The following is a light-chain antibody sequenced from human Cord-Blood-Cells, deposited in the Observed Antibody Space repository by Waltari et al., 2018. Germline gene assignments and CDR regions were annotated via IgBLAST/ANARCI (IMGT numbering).Light chain of an antibody. V-gene: IGLV2-11*01. CDR2: EFS. CDR3: CSYAGSYTFV. Sequence: QSALTQPRSVSGSPGQSVTISCPGTSRDVGGYNYVSWYQQHPGKAPKLMIYEFSKRPSGVPDRFSGSKSGNTASLTISGLQAEDEADYYCCSYAGSYTFVFGTGTKVTVL. J-gene: IGLJ1*01. CDR1: SRDVGGYNY.